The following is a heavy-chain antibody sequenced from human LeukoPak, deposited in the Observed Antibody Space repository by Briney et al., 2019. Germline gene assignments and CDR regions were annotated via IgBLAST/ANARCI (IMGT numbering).Heavy chain of an antibody. CDR2: ISSSGSTI. CDR3: ARDRAAMVPDFDY. CDR1: GLIFSDYY. Sequence: PGGSLRLSCAASGLIFSDYYMSWIRQAPGKGLEWVSYISSSGSTIYSADSVKGRFTISRDNAKNSLYLQMNSLRAEDTAVYYCARDRAAMVPDFDYWGQGTLVTVSS. D-gene: IGHD5-18*01. V-gene: IGHV3-11*04. J-gene: IGHJ4*02.